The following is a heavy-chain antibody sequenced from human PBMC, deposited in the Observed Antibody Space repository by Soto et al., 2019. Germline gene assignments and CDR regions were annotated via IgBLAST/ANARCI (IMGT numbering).Heavy chain of an antibody. D-gene: IGHD6-19*01. Sequence: ESGGGLVQPGRSLRLSCAAAGFTFDDYAMHWVRQAPGKGLEWVSGISWNSGSIGYADSVKGRFTISRDNAKNSLYLQMNSLRAEDTALYYCAVVAGRPFDYWGQGTLVTVSS. J-gene: IGHJ4*02. CDR2: ISWNSGSI. CDR1: GFTFDDYA. CDR3: AVVAGRPFDY. V-gene: IGHV3-9*01.